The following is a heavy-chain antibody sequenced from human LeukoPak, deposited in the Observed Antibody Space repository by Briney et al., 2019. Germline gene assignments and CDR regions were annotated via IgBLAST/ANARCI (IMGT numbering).Heavy chain of an antibody. J-gene: IGHJ5*02. CDR1: GFDLSTYL. CDR2: INTDGRST. CDR3: VRDFVGPDDL. V-gene: IGHV3-74*01. Sequence: GSLRLSCAASGFDLSTYLMHWVRPAPGKGLVWVSRINTDGRSTNYAGSVKGRFTISRDNAKNTLYLQMNSLRPEDTAVYYCVRDFVGPDDLWGQGTLVTVSS. D-gene: IGHD1-26*01.